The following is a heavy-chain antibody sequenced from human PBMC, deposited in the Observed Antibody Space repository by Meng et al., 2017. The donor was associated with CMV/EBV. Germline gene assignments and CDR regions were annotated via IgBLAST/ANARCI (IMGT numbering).Heavy chain of an antibody. D-gene: IGHD5-12*01. Sequence: PGGSLRLSCAASGFAFSDYYMSWIRQAPGKGLEWVSYISSSGSTIYYADSVKGRFTISRDNAKNSLYLQMNSLRAEDTAVYYCARVGFRGQDIVATESLTQPHYYYGMDVWGQGTTVTVSS. J-gene: IGHJ6*02. CDR3: ARVGFRGQDIVATESLTQPHYYYGMDV. V-gene: IGHV3-11*01. CDR2: ISSSGSTI. CDR1: GFAFSDYY.